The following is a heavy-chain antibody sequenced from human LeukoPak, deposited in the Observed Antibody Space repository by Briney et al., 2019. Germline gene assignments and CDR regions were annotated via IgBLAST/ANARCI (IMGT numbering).Heavy chain of an antibody. Sequence: SETLSLTCTVSGGSISSYYWSWIRQPPGKGLEWIGYIYYSGSTNYNPSLKSRVTISVDTSKNQFSLKLSSVTAADTAVYYCARVGYYYDSSGYYAFDYWGQGTLVTVSS. CDR2: IYYSGST. CDR1: GGSISSYY. CDR3: ARVGYYYDSSGYYAFDY. D-gene: IGHD3-22*01. J-gene: IGHJ4*02. V-gene: IGHV4-59*01.